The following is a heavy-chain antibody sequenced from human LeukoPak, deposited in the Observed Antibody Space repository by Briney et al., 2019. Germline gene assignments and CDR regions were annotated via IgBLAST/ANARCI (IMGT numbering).Heavy chain of an antibody. D-gene: IGHD3-22*01. CDR1: GYTFTNYG. CDR3: ARSDYYDSSGYYYYFDY. CDR2: ISAYNGNT. J-gene: IGHJ4*02. V-gene: IGHV1-18*01. Sequence: ASVKVSCKASGYTFTNYGISWVRQARGQGLEWMGWISAYNGNTNYAQKLQGRVTMTTDTFTSTAYMELRSLRSDDTAVYYCARSDYYDSSGYYYYFDYWGQGTLVTVSS.